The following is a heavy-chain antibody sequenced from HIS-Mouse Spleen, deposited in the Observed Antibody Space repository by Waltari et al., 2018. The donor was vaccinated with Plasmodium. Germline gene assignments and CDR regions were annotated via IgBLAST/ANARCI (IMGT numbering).Heavy chain of an antibody. CDR3: ARVSYCSSTSCYDAFDI. V-gene: IGHV4-39*07. Sequence: QLQLQESGPGLVKPSETLSLTCTVSCGSLRSSSYYWGWIRQPPGKGLEWIGSTYYSGSTYYNPSLKSRVTISVDTSKNQFSLKLSSVTAADTAVYYCARVSYCSSTSCYDAFDIWGQGTMVTVSS. CDR1: CGSLRSSSYY. J-gene: IGHJ3*02. CDR2: TYYSGST. D-gene: IGHD2-2*01.